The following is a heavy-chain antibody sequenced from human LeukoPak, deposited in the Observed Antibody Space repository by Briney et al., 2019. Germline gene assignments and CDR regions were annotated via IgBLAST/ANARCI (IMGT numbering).Heavy chain of an antibody. J-gene: IGHJ6*04. Sequence: VASVKVSCKASGYTFTGYYMHWVRQAPGQGLEWMGWINPNSGGTNYAQKFQGRVTMTRGTSISTAYMELSRLRSDDTAVYYCARDNREVRGGDCFDVWGKGTTVTVSS. CDR2: INPNSGGT. V-gene: IGHV1-2*02. CDR1: GYTFTGYY. CDR3: ARDNREVRGGDCFDV. D-gene: IGHD2-21*02.